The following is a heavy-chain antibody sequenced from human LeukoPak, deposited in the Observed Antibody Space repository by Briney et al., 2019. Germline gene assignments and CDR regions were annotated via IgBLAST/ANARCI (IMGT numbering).Heavy chain of an antibody. V-gene: IGHV3-30*18. J-gene: IGHJ4*02. Sequence: GRSLRLSCAASXFTFSSYAMHWVRQAPGKGLEWVALVSNDGGDKYYADSVKGRFTISRDNSKNTLYLQMNSLRGEDTGVYYCAKAHLLDWLLPFDYWGQGTLVTVSS. CDR2: VSNDGGDK. CDR1: XFTFSSYA. CDR3: AKAHLLDWLLPFDY. D-gene: IGHD3/OR15-3a*01.